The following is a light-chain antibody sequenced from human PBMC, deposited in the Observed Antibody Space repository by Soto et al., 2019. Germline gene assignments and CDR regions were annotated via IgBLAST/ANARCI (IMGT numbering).Light chain of an antibody. V-gene: IGKV3-15*01. Sequence: EIVMTQSPATLSVSPGERATLSCRASQSVSGNLACYQQKPGQAPTLLIYGASTRATVIPARFSVSGSGTEFTLTISSLQSEVFAVYYCQEYNHWPTLTFGGENKVEIK. J-gene: IGKJ4*01. CDR3: QEYNHWPTLT. CDR1: QSVSGN. CDR2: GAS.